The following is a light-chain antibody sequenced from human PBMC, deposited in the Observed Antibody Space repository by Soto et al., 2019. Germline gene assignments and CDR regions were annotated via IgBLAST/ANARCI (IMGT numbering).Light chain of an antibody. CDR1: QSVSSD. J-gene: IGKJ5*01. Sequence: EIVMTQFPATLSVSPGERATLSCRASQSVSSDLAWYHQKPGQAPRLLIFEASNRATGSPARFSGSGSGTDFTLTISSLEPEDFAVYYCQQRSNWPITFGQGTRLEIK. V-gene: IGKV3-11*01. CDR3: QQRSNWPIT. CDR2: EAS.